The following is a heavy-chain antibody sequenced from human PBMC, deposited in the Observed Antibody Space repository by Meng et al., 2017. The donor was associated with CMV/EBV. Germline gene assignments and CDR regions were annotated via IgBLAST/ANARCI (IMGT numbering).Heavy chain of an antibody. Sequence: QVQLGPSGAEVKKPGSSVKVSCKASGGTFSSYAISWVRQAPGQGLEWMGGIIPIFGTANYAQKFQGRVTITADESTSTAYMELSSLRSEDTAVYYCVRQLRLGELSPFDYWGQGTLVTVSS. D-gene: IGHD3-16*02. CDR3: VRQLRLGELSPFDY. J-gene: IGHJ4*02. CDR2: IIPIFGTA. CDR1: GGTFSSYA. V-gene: IGHV1-69*12.